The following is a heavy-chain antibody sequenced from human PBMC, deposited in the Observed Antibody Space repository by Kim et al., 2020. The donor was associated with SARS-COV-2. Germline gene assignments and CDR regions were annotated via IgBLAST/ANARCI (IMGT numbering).Heavy chain of an antibody. CDR2: ISYDGSNK. CDR3: AKDSGHLTANWYYGMDV. V-gene: IGHV3-30*18. D-gene: IGHD1-1*01. J-gene: IGHJ6*02. Sequence: GGSLRLSCAASGFTFSSYGMHWVRQAPGKGLEWVAVISYDGSNKYYADSVKGRFTISRDNSKNTLYLQMNSLRAEDTAVYYCAKDSGHLTANWYYGMDVWGQGTTVTVSS. CDR1: GFTFSSYG.